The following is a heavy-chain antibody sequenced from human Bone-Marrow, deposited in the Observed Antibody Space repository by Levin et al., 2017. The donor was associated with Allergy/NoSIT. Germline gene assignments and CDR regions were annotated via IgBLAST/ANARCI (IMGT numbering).Heavy chain of an antibody. CDR2: LLILLLYL. Sequence: RRERRKGGRKEAGKVREWVFSLLILLLYLSSSSSLQGRFTISRDNAKNSLYLQMNSLRAEDTAVYYCASPLIYSYGYGTDYWGQGTLVTVSS. J-gene: IGHJ4*02. CDR3: ASPLIYSYGYGTDY. D-gene: IGHD5-18*01. CDR1: RRER. V-gene: IGHV3-21*01.